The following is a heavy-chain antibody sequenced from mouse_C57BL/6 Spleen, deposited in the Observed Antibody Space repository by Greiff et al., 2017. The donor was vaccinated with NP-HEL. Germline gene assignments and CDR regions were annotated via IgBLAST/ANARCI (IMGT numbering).Heavy chain of an antibody. CDR3: ARGAAYAVFAY. D-gene: IGHD2-12*01. V-gene: IGHV1-82*01. CDR1: GYAFSSSW. Sequence: VQLQQSGPELVKPGASVKISCKASGYAFSSSWMNWVKQRPGKGLEWIGRIYPGDGDTNYNGKFKGKATLTADKSSSTAYMQRSSLTSEDSAVYFCARGAAYAVFAYWGQGTLVTVSA. CDR2: IYPGDGDT. J-gene: IGHJ3*01.